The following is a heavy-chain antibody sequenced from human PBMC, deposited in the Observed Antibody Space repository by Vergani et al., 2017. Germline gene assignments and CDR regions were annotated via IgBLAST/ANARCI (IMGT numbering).Heavy chain of an antibody. CDR3: AAYYFGSGTYSPGYYFDY. V-gene: IGHV4-61*02. Sequence: QVHLQESGPGLVKPSQTLSLTCTVSGGSIRSSHYYWTWIRQPAGKGLEWIGRIYTSGSSNYNPSLKSRVTISVDASKNQFSLKLSSLTAADTAVYYCAAYYFGSGTYSPGYYFDYWGQGTLVTVSS. J-gene: IGHJ4*02. D-gene: IGHD3-10*01. CDR1: GGSIRSSHYY. CDR2: IYTSGSS.